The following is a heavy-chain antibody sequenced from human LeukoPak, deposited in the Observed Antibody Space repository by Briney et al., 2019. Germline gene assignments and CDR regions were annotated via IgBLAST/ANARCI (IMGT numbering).Heavy chain of an antibody. V-gene: IGHV4-34*01. CDR3: ARVKDPGGYYYYYYMDI. J-gene: IGHJ6*03. Sequence: SEILSLTCAVYGGSFSGHYWTWIRQPPGKGLEWIGEINHSGSANYNPSLKSRVTISVDTSKNQFSLKVSSVTAADTAVYYCARVKDPGGYYYYYYMDIWGKGNTVTVSS. D-gene: IGHD3-16*01. CDR2: INHSGSA. CDR1: GGSFSGHY.